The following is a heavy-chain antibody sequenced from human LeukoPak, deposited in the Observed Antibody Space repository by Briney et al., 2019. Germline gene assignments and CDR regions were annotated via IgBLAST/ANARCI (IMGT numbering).Heavy chain of an antibody. D-gene: IGHD3-16*01. CDR3: ARDYDYVWGSLGY. V-gene: IGHV3-30*02. CDR1: GFTFSTHG. Sequence: GGSLRLSCAASGFTFSTHGTHWVRQAPGKGLEWVAFIRYDGINKYYADSVKGRFTISRDNAKKSLYLQMNSLRAEDTAVYYCARDYDYVWGSLGYWGQGTLVTVSS. CDR2: IRYDGINK. J-gene: IGHJ4*02.